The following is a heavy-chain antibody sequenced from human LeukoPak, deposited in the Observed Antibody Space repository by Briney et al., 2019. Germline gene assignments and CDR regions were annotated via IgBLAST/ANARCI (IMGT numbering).Heavy chain of an antibody. CDR3: ARDGVPWNYYDSSGYWIDAFDI. CDR1: GGSISSSSYY. J-gene: IGHJ3*02. Sequence: SETLSLTCTVSGGSISSSSYYWGWIRQPPGKGLEWIGSIYYSGSTYYNPSLKSRVTISVDTSKNQFSLKLSSVTAADTAVYYCARDGVPWNYYDSSGYWIDAFDIWGQGTMVTVSS. V-gene: IGHV4-39*07. CDR2: IYYSGST. D-gene: IGHD3-22*01.